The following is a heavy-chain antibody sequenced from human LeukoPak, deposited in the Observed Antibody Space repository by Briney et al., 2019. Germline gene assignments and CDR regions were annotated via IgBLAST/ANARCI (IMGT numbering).Heavy chain of an antibody. V-gene: IGHV4-59*08. J-gene: IGHJ4*02. D-gene: IGHD1-26*01. CDR2: IYNSGST. Sequence: SETLSLTCTVSGGSISSYYWTWIRQPPGKGLEWIGYIYNSGSTNYNPSLKSRVSMSVDTSKNQISLKLTSVTATDTAVYYCARRATTGPPLCVDYWGQGTLVNVSS. CDR3: ARRATTGPPLCVDY. CDR1: GGSISSYY.